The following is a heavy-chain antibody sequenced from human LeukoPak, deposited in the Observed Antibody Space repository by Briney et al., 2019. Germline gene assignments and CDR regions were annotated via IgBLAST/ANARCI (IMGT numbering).Heavy chain of an antibody. CDR3: ARVPASAMSAFFDY. V-gene: IGHV3-33*01. D-gene: IGHD2-2*01. J-gene: IGHJ4*02. Sequence: GRSLRLSCAASGFTFSSYGMHWVRQAPGKGLEWVAVIWCDGSNKYYADSVKGRFTISRDNSKNTLYLQMNSLRAEDTAVYYCARVPASAMSAFFDYWGQGTLVTVSS. CDR1: GFTFSSYG. CDR2: IWCDGSNK.